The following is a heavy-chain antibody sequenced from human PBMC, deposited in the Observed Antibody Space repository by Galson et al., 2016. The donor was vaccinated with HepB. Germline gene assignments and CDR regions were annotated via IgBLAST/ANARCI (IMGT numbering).Heavy chain of an antibody. V-gene: IGHV3-23*01. D-gene: IGHD3-22*01. J-gene: IGHJ4*02. CDR3: AKTATTYYYDNGPPF. CDR2: IGGSGGSR. Sequence: SLRLSCATSGFTFSSYAMGWLRQAPGKGLEWVSAIGGSGGSRHYADSVKGRFTVSRDNSKNTLFLQVNSLRAEDTAVYYYAKTATTYYYDNGPPFWGQGTLVTVSS. CDR1: GFTFSSYA.